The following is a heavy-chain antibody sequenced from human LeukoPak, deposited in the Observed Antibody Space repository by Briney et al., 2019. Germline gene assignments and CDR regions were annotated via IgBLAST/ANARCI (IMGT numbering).Heavy chain of an antibody. CDR2: IYHSGST. V-gene: IGHV4-59*11. CDR1: GGSISTHY. D-gene: IGHD5-12*01. CDR3: ARGGGYASPIGY. Sequence: PSETLSLTCTLSGGSISTHYRSWIRQPPGKGLEWIGYIYHSGSTNYNPSLKSRVTISVDTSKNQFSLKLSSVAAADTAVYYCARGGGYASPIGYWGQGALVTVSS. J-gene: IGHJ4*02.